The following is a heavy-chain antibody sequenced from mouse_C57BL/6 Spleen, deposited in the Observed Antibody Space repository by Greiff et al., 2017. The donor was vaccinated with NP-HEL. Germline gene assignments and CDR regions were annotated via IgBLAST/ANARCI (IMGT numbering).Heavy chain of an antibody. CDR1: GYTFTDYE. CDR2: IDPETGGT. Sequence: QVQLQQSGAELVRPGASVTLSCKASGYTFTDYEMHWVKQTPVHGLEWIGAIDPETGGTAYNQKFKGKAILTADKSSSTAYMELRSLTSEDSAVYYCTRGDYGSSYGAMDDWGQGTSVTVSS. J-gene: IGHJ4*01. D-gene: IGHD1-1*01. V-gene: IGHV1-15*01. CDR3: TRGDYGSSYGAMDD.